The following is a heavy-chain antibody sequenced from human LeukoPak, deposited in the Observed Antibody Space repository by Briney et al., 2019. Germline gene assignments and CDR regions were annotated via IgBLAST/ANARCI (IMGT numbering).Heavy chain of an antibody. CDR1: GGSISSYY. J-gene: IGHJ2*01. D-gene: IGHD2-2*01. CDR3: ARDWSHCSSTSCWGYFDL. Sequence: SETLSLTCTVSGGSISSYYWSWIRQPPGKGLEWIGYIYYSGSTNYNPSLKSRVTISVDTSKNQFSLKLSSATAADTAVYYCARDWSHCSSTSCWGYFDLWGRGTLVTVSS. CDR2: IYYSGST. V-gene: IGHV4-59*01.